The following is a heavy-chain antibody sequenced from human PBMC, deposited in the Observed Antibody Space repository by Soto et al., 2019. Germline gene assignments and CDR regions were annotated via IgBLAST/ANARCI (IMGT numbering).Heavy chain of an antibody. CDR2: IWYDGSNK. Sequence: PWGSLRLPCAASGFTISSYGMHWVRQAPGKGLEWVAVIWYDGSNKYYADSVKGRFTISRDNSKNTLYLQMNSLRAEDTAVYYCARAFGGPRVDYYYYMDVWGKGTRVTVSS. CDR3: ARAFGGPRVDYYYYMDV. D-gene: IGHD3-10*01. V-gene: IGHV3-33*01. J-gene: IGHJ6*03. CDR1: GFTISSYG.